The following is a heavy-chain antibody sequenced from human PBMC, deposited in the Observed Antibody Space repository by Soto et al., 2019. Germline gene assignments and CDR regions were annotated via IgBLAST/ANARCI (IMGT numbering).Heavy chain of an antibody. J-gene: IGHJ4*02. CDR2: IWYDGSNK. D-gene: IGHD3-3*01. CDR3: ARGPYYFWSGYYGHVDY. Sequence: AGGSLRLSCAASGFTFSSYGMHWVRQAPGKGLEWVAVIWYDGSNKYYADSVKGRFTISRDNSKNTLYLQMNSLRAEDTAVYYCARGPYYFWSGYYGHVDYWGQGTLVTVFS. V-gene: IGHV3-33*01. CDR1: GFTFSSYG.